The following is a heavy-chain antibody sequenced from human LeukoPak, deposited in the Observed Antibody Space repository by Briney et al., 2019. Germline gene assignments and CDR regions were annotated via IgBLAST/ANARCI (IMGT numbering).Heavy chain of an antibody. Sequence: SETLSLTCTVSGGSISSSSYYWGWIRQPPGKGLEWIGSIYYSGSTYYNPSLKSRVTISVDTSKNQFSLKLSSVTAADTAVYYCARAQSGYTAMAYFDYWGQGTLVTVSS. V-gene: IGHV4-39*07. CDR1: GGSISSSSYY. D-gene: IGHD5-18*01. CDR3: ARAQSGYTAMAYFDY. J-gene: IGHJ4*02. CDR2: IYYSGST.